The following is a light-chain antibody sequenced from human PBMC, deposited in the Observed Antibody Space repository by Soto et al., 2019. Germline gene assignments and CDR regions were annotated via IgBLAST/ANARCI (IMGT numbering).Light chain of an antibody. CDR3: SSYTRSSTLVV. J-gene: IGLJ2*01. Sequence: QSALTQPAPVSGSPGQSITISCTGTSSDVGGYNYVSWYQQHPGKAPKLMIYDVSTRPSGVSNRFSGSKSGNTASLTISGLQAEDDADYYCSSYTRSSTLVVFGGGTKVTVL. CDR1: SSDVGGYNY. CDR2: DVS. V-gene: IGLV2-14*03.